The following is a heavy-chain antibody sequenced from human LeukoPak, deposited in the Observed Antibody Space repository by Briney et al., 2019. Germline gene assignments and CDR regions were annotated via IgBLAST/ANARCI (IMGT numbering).Heavy chain of an antibody. Sequence: PGGSLRLSCTASGFTFGDYAMSWFRQAPGKGLEWVGFIRSKAYGGTTEYAASVKGRFTISRDDSKSIAYLQMNSPKTEDTAVYYCTRRTYNSGNYPWEYWGQGTLVTVSS. J-gene: IGHJ4*02. V-gene: IGHV3-49*03. D-gene: IGHD6-19*01. CDR3: TRRTYNSGNYPWEY. CDR1: GFTFGDYA. CDR2: IRSKAYGGTT.